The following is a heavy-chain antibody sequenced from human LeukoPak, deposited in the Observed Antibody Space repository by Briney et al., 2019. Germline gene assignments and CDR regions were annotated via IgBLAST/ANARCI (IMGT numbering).Heavy chain of an antibody. J-gene: IGHJ5*02. Sequence: SETLSLTCTVSGGSISSSSYYWGWIRQPPGKGLEWIGSIYYSGSTYYNPSLKSRVTISVDTSKNQFSLKLSSVTAADTAVYYCARRSGWYSAWGQGTLVTVSS. CDR1: GGSISSSSYY. CDR2: IYYSGST. V-gene: IGHV4-39*01. D-gene: IGHD6-19*01. CDR3: ARRSGWYSA.